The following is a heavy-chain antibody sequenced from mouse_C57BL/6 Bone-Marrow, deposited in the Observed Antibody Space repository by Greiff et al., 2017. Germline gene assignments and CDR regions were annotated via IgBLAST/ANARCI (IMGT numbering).Heavy chain of an antibody. CDR2: INPNNGGT. J-gene: IGHJ3*01. CDR1: GYTFTDYN. V-gene: IGHV1-22*01. D-gene: IGHD1-1*01. Sequence: EVQLQQSGPELVKPGASVKMSCKASGYTFTDYNMHWVKQSHGQSLAWIGYINPNNGGTSSNQKFKGKATLTVNPSSSTAYMELRSLPPEDSAVFYCAGDYYGSRYGLAYWGQGTLVTVSA. CDR3: AGDYYGSRYGLAY.